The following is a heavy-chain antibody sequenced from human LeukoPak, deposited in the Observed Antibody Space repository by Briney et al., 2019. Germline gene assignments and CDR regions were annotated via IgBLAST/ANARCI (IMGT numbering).Heavy chain of an antibody. J-gene: IGHJ4*02. CDR2: IKQDGSEK. CDR1: GFSFSRYW. Sequence: GGSLRLSCAASGFSFSRYWMNWVRQAPGKGLEWVANIKQDGSEKYYVDSVKGRFTISRDNANNSLYLQMNSLRDEDTAVYYCSKGSGSFDSWGQGTLVTVSS. V-gene: IGHV3-7*02. CDR3: SKGSGSFDS. D-gene: IGHD3-10*01.